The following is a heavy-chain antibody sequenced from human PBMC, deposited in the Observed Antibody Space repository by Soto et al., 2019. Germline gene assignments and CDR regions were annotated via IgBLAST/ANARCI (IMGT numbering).Heavy chain of an antibody. CDR3: AKGRSYYYYYGVDV. J-gene: IGHJ6*02. V-gene: IGHV3-23*01. Sequence: GGSLRLSCAASGFTFSTYWMSWVRQAPGKGLEWVSDIIDSGGSTYYADSVKGRFTISRDNSKSTLYLQMNSLRAEDTALYYCAKGRSYYYYYGVDVWGQGTTVTVSS. CDR1: GFTFSTYW. CDR2: IIDSGGST.